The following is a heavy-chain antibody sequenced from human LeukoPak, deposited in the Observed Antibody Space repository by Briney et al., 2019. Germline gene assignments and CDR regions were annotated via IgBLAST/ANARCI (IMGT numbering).Heavy chain of an antibody. V-gene: IGHV3-30*04. D-gene: IGHD6-13*01. CDR1: GLTFSTYA. J-gene: IGHJ4*02. Sequence: GGSLRLSCLASGLTFSTYAMHWVRQAPGKGLEWVAVTSFDERNRYYADSVKGRFTVSRDNSKNTLYLQMNSLRGDDTGVYYCARAGYTSSWFDYWGQGTLVTVSS. CDR3: ARAGYTSSWFDY. CDR2: TSFDERNR.